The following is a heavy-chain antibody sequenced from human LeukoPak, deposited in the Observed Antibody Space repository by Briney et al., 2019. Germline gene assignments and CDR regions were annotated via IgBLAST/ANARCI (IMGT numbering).Heavy chain of an antibody. Sequence: GGSLRLSCAASGFTVSSNYMSWVRQAPGKGLEWVSVIYSGGSTYYADSVKGRFTISRDNSKNTLYLQMNSLRAEDMALYYCAKVMAAAGTKQFDDAFDVWGQGTMVTVSS. J-gene: IGHJ3*01. CDR2: IYSGGST. D-gene: IGHD6-13*01. V-gene: IGHV3-53*05. CDR1: GFTVSSNY. CDR3: AKVMAAAGTKQFDDAFDV.